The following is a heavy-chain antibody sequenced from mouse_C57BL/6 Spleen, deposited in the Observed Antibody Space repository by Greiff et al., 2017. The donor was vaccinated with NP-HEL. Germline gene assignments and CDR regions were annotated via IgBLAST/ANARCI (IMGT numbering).Heavy chain of an antibody. J-gene: IGHJ2*01. CDR2: IDPSDSYT. D-gene: IGHD1-1*01. CDR3: ARRRYGSSLYYFDY. Sequence: QVQLQQPGAELVKPGASVKLSCKASGYTFTSYWMQWVKQRPGQGLEWIGEIDPSDSYTNYNQKFKGKATLTVDTSSSTAYMQLSSLTSEDSAVYYCARRRYGSSLYYFDYWGQGTTLTVSS. V-gene: IGHV1-50*01. CDR1: GYTFTSYW.